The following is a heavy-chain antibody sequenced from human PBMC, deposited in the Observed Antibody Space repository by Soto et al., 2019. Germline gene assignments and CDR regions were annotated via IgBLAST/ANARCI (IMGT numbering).Heavy chain of an antibody. CDR3: ARGRKRNLRYFDWLLVSMDY. V-gene: IGHV4-34*01. CDR1: GGSFSGYY. Sequence: SETLSLTCAVYGGSFSGYYWSWIRQPPGKGLEWIGEINHSGSTNYNPSLKSRVTISVDTSKNQFSLKLSSVTAADTAVYYCARGRKRNLRYFDWLLVSMDYWGQGTLVTVS. D-gene: IGHD3-9*01. J-gene: IGHJ4*02. CDR2: INHSGST.